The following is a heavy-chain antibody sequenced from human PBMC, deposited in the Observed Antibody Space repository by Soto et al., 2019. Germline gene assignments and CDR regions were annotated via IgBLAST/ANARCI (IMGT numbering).Heavy chain of an antibody. V-gene: IGHV1-69*13. J-gene: IGHJ6*02. CDR3: ARDRRVYDFWSGYGSYYYYYGMDV. Sequence: SVKVSCKASGGTFSSYAISWVRQAPGQGLEWMGGIIPIFGTANYAQKFQGRVTITADESTSTAYMELSSLRSEDTAVYYCARDRRVYDFWSGYGSYYYYYGMDVWGQGTTVTVSS. CDR1: GGTFSSYA. D-gene: IGHD3-3*01. CDR2: IIPIFGTA.